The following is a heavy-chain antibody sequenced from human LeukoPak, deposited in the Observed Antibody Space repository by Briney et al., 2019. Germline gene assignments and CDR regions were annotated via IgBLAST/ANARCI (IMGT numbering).Heavy chain of an antibody. J-gene: IGHJ4*02. D-gene: IGHD6-19*01. CDR2: IYYTGST. CDR1: GASINSGGYY. Sequence: SETLSLTCTVSGASINSGGYYWGWIRQHRGKGLEWLGYIYYTGSTYYNPSLKSRVTISLDTSKNQFSLKLSSVTAADTAVYYCARGSGWSHFDYWGQGTLVTVSS. V-gene: IGHV4-31*03. CDR3: ARGSGWSHFDY.